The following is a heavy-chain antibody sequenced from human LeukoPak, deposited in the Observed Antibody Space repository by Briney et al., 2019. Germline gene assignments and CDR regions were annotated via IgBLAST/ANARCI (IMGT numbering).Heavy chain of an antibody. J-gene: IGHJ5*02. Sequence: GGSLRLSCETTGFTFSHHAMHWIRQAPGKALEWVALISYDGSNTNYGDSVKGRFTVSRDNSKNTVFLQMNSLRVADTAVYYCARQTGGGDLLLDDWFDPWGQGVLVIVSS. V-gene: IGHV3-30*12. CDR1: GFTFSHHA. CDR2: ISYDGSNT. D-gene: IGHD3-9*01. CDR3: ARQTGGGDLLLDDWFDP.